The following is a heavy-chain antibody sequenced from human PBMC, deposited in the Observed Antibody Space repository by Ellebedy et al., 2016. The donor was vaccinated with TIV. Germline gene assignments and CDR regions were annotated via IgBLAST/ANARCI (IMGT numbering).Heavy chain of an antibody. CDR3: AKGFRGGVRVNWFDP. CDR1: GFTFSRHD. D-gene: IGHD2-8*02. CDR2: IGTSADT. J-gene: IGHJ5*02. V-gene: IGHV3-13*01. Sequence: GESLKISXAASGFTFSRHDMHWVRQATGKGLEWVSAIGTSADTSYRGSVKGRFTISRENAKNSLYLQMNSLRAEDTAVYYCAKGFRGGVRVNWFDPWGQGTLVTVSS.